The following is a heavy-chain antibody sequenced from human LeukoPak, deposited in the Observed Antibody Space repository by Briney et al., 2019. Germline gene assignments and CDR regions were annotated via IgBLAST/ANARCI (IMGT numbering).Heavy chain of an antibody. CDR3: ARRSPDYGDYMGRNHDYYFDY. D-gene: IGHD4-17*01. J-gene: IGHJ4*02. CDR2: IYYSGST. V-gene: IGHV4-59*08. Sequence: SETLSLTCTVSGGSISSYYWSWIRQPPGKGLEWIGYIYYSGSTNYNPSLKSRVTISVDTSKNQFSLKLSSVTAADTAVYYCARRSPDYGDYMGRNHDYYFDYWGQGTLVTVSS. CDR1: GGSISSYY.